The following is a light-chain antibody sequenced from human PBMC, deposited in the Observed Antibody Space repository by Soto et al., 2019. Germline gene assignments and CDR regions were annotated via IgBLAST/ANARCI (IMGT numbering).Light chain of an antibody. V-gene: IGKV1-8*01. J-gene: IGKJ4*01. CDR2: AAS. Sequence: AIRMTQSPSSFSASTGDGVTITCRASQGISSYLAWYQQKPGKAPKLLIYAASTLQSGVPSRFSGSGSGTDFTLTISCLQSEDFETYYCQQYYSYPLTFGGGTKVDIK. CDR3: QQYYSYPLT. CDR1: QGISSY.